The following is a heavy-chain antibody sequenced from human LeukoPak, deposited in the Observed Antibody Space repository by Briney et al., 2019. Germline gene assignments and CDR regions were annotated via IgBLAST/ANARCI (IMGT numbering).Heavy chain of an antibody. Sequence: ASVKVSCKASGYTFTGYYMHWVRQAPGQGLEWMGWINPNSGGTNYAQKFQGRVTMTRDTSISTAYMELSRLRSDDTAVYYCARWFPRITMINHSRGMDVWGKGTTVTVSS. V-gene: IGHV1-2*02. CDR3: ARWFPRITMINHSRGMDV. J-gene: IGHJ6*04. CDR1: GYTFTGYY. D-gene: IGHD3-22*01. CDR2: INPNSGGT.